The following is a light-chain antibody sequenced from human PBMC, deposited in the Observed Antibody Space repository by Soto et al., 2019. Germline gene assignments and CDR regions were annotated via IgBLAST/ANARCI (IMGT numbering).Light chain of an antibody. Sequence: MTQSPSTLSASVGDRVTITCRASQSVSSSLAWYQQKPGQAPRLLIYGASTRATGIPARFSGAGSGTEFTLIISSLQSEDFAFYYCQQYNNWPRTFGQGTKVDIK. J-gene: IGKJ1*01. CDR3: QQYNNWPRT. V-gene: IGKV3D-15*01. CDR2: GAS. CDR1: QSVSSS.